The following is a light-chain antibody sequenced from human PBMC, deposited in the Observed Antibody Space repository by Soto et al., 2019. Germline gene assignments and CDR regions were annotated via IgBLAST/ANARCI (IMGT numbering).Light chain of an antibody. CDR1: QRVNSN. CDR3: QQYNNWPRT. CDR2: RAS. J-gene: IGKJ1*01. Sequence: EIVMTQSPATLSVSPGESATLSCRASQRVNSNLAWYQQKPGQAPRLLIYRASTRATGIPARFSGSGSGTDFTLTISGLQSEDFAFYYWQQYNNWPRTFGRGTKVDIK. V-gene: IGKV3D-15*01.